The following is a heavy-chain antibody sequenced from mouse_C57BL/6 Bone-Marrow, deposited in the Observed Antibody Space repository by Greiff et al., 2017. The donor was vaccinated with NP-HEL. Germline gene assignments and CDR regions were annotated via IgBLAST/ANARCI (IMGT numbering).Heavy chain of an antibody. V-gene: IGHV5-6*02. CDR1: GFTFSSYG. D-gene: IGHD2-3*01. CDR3: ARHDGYYWYFDV. Sequence: DVKLVESGGDLVKPGGSLKLSCAASGFTFSSYGMSWVRQTPDKRLEWVATISSGGSYTYYPDSVKGRFTISRDNAKNTLYLHMSSLKSEDTAMYYCARHDGYYWYFDVWGTGTTVTVSS. CDR2: ISSGGSYT. J-gene: IGHJ1*03.